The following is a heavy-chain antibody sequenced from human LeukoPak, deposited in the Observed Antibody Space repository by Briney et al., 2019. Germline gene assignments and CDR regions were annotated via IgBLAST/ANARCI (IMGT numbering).Heavy chain of an antibody. CDR1: GFTFSSYA. CDR2: ISGSGGST. Sequence: GGSLRLSCAASGFTFSSYAMGWVRQAPGKGLEWVSVISGSGGSTYYADSVKGRFTISRDNSKNTLSLQMNSLRAEDTAVYYCAKDHSSNFHWYFDLWGRGTLVTVSS. J-gene: IGHJ2*01. D-gene: IGHD6-13*01. CDR3: AKDHSSNFHWYFDL. V-gene: IGHV3-23*01.